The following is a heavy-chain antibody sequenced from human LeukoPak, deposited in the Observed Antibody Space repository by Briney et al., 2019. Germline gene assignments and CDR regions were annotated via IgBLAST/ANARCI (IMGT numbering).Heavy chain of an antibody. J-gene: IGHJ3*02. Sequence: GGSLRLSCAASGFTFTSYAMTWVRQAPGKGLEWVSGISGGGTNTHYADSVKGRFTISRDNSKNTLFLQMNSLRADDTAVYYCAKERTEITSISAFDIWAKGHWSPSLQ. V-gene: IGHV3-23*01. CDR1: GFTFTSYA. CDR3: AKERTEITSISAFDI. CDR2: ISGGGTNT. D-gene: IGHD1-20*01.